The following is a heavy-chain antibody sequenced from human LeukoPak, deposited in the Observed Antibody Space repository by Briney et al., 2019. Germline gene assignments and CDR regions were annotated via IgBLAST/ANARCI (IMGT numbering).Heavy chain of an antibody. D-gene: IGHD3-9*01. CDR2: IKQDGSEK. J-gene: IGHJ4*02. V-gene: IGHV3-7*05. CDR1: GFTFSSYW. CDR3: AREVFLITGYYEY. Sequence: PVGSLRLSCAASGFTFSSYWMSWVRQAPGKGLEWVANIKQDGSEKYYVDSVKGRFTISRDNAKNSLYLQMNSLRAEDTAVYYCAREVFLITGYYEYWGQGPLVTVSS.